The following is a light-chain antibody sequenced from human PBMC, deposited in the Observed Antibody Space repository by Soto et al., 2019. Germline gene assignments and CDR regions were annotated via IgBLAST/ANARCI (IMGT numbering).Light chain of an antibody. CDR3: SSYTSSSTYV. CDR1: SSDVGSYNR. J-gene: IGLJ1*01. Sequence: QSALTQPPSVSGSPGQSVTISCTGTSSDVGSYNRVSWYQQPPRTAPKLIIYEVTNRPSGVPDRFSGSKSGNTASLTISGLQAEDEADYYCSSYTSSSTYVFGTGTKVTVL. V-gene: IGLV2-18*02. CDR2: EVT.